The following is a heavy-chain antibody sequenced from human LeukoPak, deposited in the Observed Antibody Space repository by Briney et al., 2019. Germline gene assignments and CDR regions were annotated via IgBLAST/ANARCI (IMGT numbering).Heavy chain of an antibody. CDR2: IKSDGST. Sequence: PGGSLRLSCAASGFTFSSYWMHWVRQAPGKGLVWVSRIKSDGSTNYADSVKGRFTISRDNAKNTVSLQMNSLRAEDTGVYYCAKDGVGATSLDCWGQGTLVTVSS. CDR3: AKDGVGATSLDC. J-gene: IGHJ4*02. V-gene: IGHV3-74*01. D-gene: IGHD1-26*01. CDR1: GFTFSSYW.